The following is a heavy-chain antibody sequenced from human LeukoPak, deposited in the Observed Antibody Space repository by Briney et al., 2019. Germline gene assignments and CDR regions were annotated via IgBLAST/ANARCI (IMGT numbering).Heavy chain of an antibody. D-gene: IGHD1-26*01. V-gene: IGHV3-15*01. J-gene: IGHJ4*02. CDR1: GFTFSNAW. CDR2: IKSKTDGGTT. Sequence: PGGSLRLSCAASGFTFSNAWMSWVRQAPGKGLEWVGRIKSKTDGGTTDYAAPVKGRFTISRDDSKNTLYLQMNSLKTEDTAVYYCTTGYSGFMRGGWGDYWGQGALVTVSS. CDR3: TTGYSGFMRGGWGDY.